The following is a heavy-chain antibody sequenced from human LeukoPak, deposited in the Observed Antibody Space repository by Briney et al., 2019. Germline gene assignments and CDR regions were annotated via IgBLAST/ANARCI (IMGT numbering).Heavy chain of an antibody. Sequence: NPSETLSLTCAVSGGSISSSDWWSWVRQPPGKGLEWIGEIYHSGSTNYNPSLKSRVTISVDKSKNQFSLKLSSVTAAGTAVYYCARLVIGDIVVVPAAMGLDGMDVWGQGTTVTVSS. V-gene: IGHV4-4*02. CDR1: GGSISSSDW. CDR2: IYHSGST. J-gene: IGHJ6*02. D-gene: IGHD2-2*01. CDR3: ARLVIGDIVVVPAAMGLDGMDV.